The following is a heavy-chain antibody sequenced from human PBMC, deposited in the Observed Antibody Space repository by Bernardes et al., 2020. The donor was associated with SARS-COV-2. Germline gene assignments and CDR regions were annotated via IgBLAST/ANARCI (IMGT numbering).Heavy chain of an antibody. Sequence: TLSLTCTVSGGSVSSDKHYWSWIRQPPGKGLEWIGFVFFSGSTSYNPSLESRVSMSVDASKNQFSLNLISVTAADTAVYYCARSEDYYYESGGKYYYDSNAKTRFDYWGQGTLVTVSS. CDR1: GGSVSSDKHY. D-gene: IGHD3-22*01. J-gene: IGHJ4*02. CDR3: ARSEDYYYESGGKYYYDSNAKTRFDY. CDR2: VFFSGST. V-gene: IGHV4-61*01.